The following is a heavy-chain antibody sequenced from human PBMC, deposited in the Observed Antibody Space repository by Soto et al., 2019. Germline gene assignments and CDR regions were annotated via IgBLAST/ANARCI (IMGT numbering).Heavy chain of an antibody. J-gene: IGHJ5*02. Sequence: GGSLRLSCAASGFTFSSYAMSWVRQAPGKGLEWVSAISDSGVSTYYADSVKGRFTISRDNSKNTLYLQMNSLRAEDTAVYNYLNDPWFDPWGQGTLVTVSS. V-gene: IGHV3-23*01. CDR2: ISDSGVST. CDR1: GFTFSSYA. CDR3: LNDPWFDP.